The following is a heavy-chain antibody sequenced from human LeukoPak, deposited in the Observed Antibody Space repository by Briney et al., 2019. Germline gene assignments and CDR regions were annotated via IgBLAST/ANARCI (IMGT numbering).Heavy chain of an antibody. Sequence: GGSLRLSCVASGFTFNSFAMHWVRQAPGKGLEWVAVISYDGSNKYYADSVRGPFTISRDNSKNTLYLQLNSLRAEDTAVYYCARGYSHGYDYYYGIDVWGQGTTVTVSS. CDR3: ARGYSHGYDYYYGIDV. CDR2: ISYDGSNK. J-gene: IGHJ6*02. V-gene: IGHV3-30-3*01. CDR1: GFTFNSFA. D-gene: IGHD5-18*01.